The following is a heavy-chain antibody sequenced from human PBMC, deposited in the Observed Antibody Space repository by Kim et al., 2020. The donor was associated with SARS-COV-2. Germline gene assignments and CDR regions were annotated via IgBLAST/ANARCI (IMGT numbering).Heavy chain of an antibody. V-gene: IGHV4-39*01. CDR3: ARRTEVLLWFGELMYYFDY. J-gene: IGHJ4*02. Sequence: SETLSLTCTVSGGSISSSSYYWGWIRQPPGKGLEWIGSIYYSGSTYYNPSLKSRVTISVDTSKNQFSLKLSSVTAADTAVYYCARRTEVLLWFGELMYYFDYWGQGTLVTVSS. CDR2: IYYSGST. D-gene: IGHD3-10*01. CDR1: GGSISSSSYY.